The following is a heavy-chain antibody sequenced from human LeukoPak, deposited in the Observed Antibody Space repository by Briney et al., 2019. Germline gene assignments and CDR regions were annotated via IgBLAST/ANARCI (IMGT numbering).Heavy chain of an antibody. CDR2: ISYDGSNK. D-gene: IGHD5-24*01. CDR1: GFTFSSYA. V-gene: IGHV3-30-3*01. J-gene: IGHJ4*02. Sequence: GGSLRLSCAASGFTFSSYAMHWVRQAPGKGLEWVAVISYDGSNKYYADSVKGRFTISRDNSKNTLYLQMNSLRAEDTAVYYCARGAQDEWGQGTLVTVSS. CDR3: ARGAQDE.